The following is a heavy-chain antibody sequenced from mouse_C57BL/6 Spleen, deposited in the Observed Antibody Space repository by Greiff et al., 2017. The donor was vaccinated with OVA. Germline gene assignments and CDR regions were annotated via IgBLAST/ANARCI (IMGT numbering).Heavy chain of an antibody. CDR3: ARKDLGY. D-gene: IGHD4-1*01. CDR1: GSPFPDSY. V-gene: IGHV1-26*01. Sequence: VQLQQSEPELVKPGASLKISVKPSGSPFPDSYMNWLKRSHGKSLEWIGDINPNNGGTSYNQKFKGKATLTVDKSSSTAYMELRSLTSEDSAVYYCARKDLGYWGQGTTLTVSS. CDR2: INPNNGGT. J-gene: IGHJ2*01.